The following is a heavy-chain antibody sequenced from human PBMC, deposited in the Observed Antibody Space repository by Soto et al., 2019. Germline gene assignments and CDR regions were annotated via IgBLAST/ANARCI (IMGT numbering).Heavy chain of an antibody. D-gene: IGHD6-19*01. CDR1: GGSISSGGYY. CDR2: IYYSGST. Sequence: KAPETLSLTCTVSGGSISSGGYYWSWIRQHPGKGLEWIGYIYYSGSTYYNPSLKSRVTISVDTSKNQFSLKLSSVTAADTAVYYCARGRQYSSGWYPFVYWGQGTLVTVSS. V-gene: IGHV4-31*03. CDR3: ARGRQYSSGWYPFVY. J-gene: IGHJ4*02.